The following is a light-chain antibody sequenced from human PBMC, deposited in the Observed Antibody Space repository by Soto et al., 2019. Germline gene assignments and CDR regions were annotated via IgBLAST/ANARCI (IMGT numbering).Light chain of an antibody. CDR1: QSVSSY. V-gene: IGKV3-11*01. Sequence: EIVLTQSPATLSLSPGDRATLSCRASQSVSSYLAWYQQKRDQPPRLLIYDASNRATGIPARFSGSGSGTDFTLTISSLEPEDFAVYYCQQRSNWPLTFGGGTKVEIK. J-gene: IGKJ4*01. CDR3: QQRSNWPLT. CDR2: DAS.